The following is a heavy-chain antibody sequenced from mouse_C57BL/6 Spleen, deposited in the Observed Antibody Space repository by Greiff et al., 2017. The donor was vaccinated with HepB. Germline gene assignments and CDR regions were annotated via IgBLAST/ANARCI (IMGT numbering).Heavy chain of an antibody. J-gene: IGHJ2*01. CDR3: ARGGYDVWDY. CDR1: GYTFTDYY. CDR2: INPNNGGT. D-gene: IGHD2-2*01. Sequence: VQLQQSGPELVKPGASVKISCKASGYTFTDYYMNWVKQSHGKSLEWIGDINPNNGGTSYNQKFKGKATLTVDKSSSTAYMELRSLTSEDSAVYYCARGGYDVWDYWGQGTTLTVSS. V-gene: IGHV1-26*01.